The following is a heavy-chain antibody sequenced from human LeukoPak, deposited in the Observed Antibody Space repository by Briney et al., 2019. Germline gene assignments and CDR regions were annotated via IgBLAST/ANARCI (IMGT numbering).Heavy chain of an antibody. J-gene: IGHJ2*01. Sequence: SETLSLTCTVSGGSISSYYWSWIRQPPGKGLEWIGYIYYSGSTNYNPSLKSRVTISVDTSKNQFSLKLSSVTAADTAVYYCARDRRQWLAHRYWYFDLWGRGTLVTVSS. CDR3: ARDRRQWLAHRYWYFDL. V-gene: IGHV4-59*01. CDR2: IYYSGST. CDR1: GGSISSYY. D-gene: IGHD6-19*01.